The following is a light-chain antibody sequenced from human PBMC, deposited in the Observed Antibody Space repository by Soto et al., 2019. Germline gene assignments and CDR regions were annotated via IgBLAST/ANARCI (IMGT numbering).Light chain of an antibody. V-gene: IGKV3-11*01. CDR3: QQRSNVPIT. CDR1: QSFSSY. J-gene: IGKJ5*01. Sequence: EIVLTQSPATLSLAPGERATLSCRASQSFSSYLAWDPHKPGQAPRLLIYDSSNRATGIPARFRGSGSGTYFTLTISSLEPEDFAVYYCQQRSNVPITFGQGTRLEIK. CDR2: DSS.